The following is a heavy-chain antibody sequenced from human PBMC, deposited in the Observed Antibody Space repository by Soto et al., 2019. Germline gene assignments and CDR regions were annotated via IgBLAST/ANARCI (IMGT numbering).Heavy chain of an antibody. CDR3: ARHGGTTPFDF. V-gene: IGHV4-39*01. CDR2: VYYSGTT. CDR1: GDSIRGSSYY. J-gene: IGHJ4*01. D-gene: IGHD1-7*01. Sequence: QLQLQESGPGLVKPSETLSLTCTVSGDSIRGSSYYWAWIRQPPGQELEWIGTVYYSGTTYYHPSLKSRVTLSVDPSKNQFSRRLNSVTATDTGTYFCARHGGTTPFDFWGQEFRSPSP.